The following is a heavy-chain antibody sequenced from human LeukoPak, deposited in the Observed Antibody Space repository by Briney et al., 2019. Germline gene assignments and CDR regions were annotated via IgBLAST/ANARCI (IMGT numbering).Heavy chain of an antibody. Sequence: GASVKVSCKASGGTLSSYAISWVRQAPGQGLEWMGRIIPIFGIANYAQKSQGRVTITADKSTSTAYMELSSLRSEDTAVYYCARDEDSGGNSGAFDIWGQGTMVTVSS. CDR1: GGTLSSYA. D-gene: IGHD4-23*01. J-gene: IGHJ3*02. CDR2: IIPIFGIA. CDR3: ARDEDSGGNSGAFDI. V-gene: IGHV1-69*04.